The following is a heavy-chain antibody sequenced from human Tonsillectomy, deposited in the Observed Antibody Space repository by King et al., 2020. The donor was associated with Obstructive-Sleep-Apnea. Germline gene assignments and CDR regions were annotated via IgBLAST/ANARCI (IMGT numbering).Heavy chain of an antibody. Sequence: QLVQSGAEVKKPGESLKISCKGSGYSFTSYWIGWVRQMPGKGLEWMGIIYPGDSDTRYRPSFQGQVTIAADKSISTAYLQGSSLKASDTAMYYCARQGGYCSGGSCYLDYWGQGTLVTVSS. CDR3: ARQGGYCSGGSCYLDY. V-gene: IGHV5-51*01. D-gene: IGHD2-15*01. J-gene: IGHJ4*02. CDR2: IYPGDSDT. CDR1: GYSFTSYW.